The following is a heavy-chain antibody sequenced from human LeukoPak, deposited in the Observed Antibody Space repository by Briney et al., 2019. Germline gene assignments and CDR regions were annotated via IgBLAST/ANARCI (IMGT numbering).Heavy chain of an antibody. CDR2: INAGNGNT. V-gene: IGHV1-3*01. CDR1: GYTFTSYG. J-gene: IGHJ4*02. CDR3: AREGSGSY. Sequence: ASVKVSCKASGYTFTSYGISWVRQAPGQGLEWMGWINAGNGNTKYSQKFQGRVTITRDTSASTAYMELSSLRSEDTAVYYCAREGSGSYWGQGTLVTVSS. D-gene: IGHD1-26*01.